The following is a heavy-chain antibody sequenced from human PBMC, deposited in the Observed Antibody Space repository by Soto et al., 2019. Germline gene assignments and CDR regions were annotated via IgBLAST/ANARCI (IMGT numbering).Heavy chain of an antibody. CDR1: GGTFRTSA. D-gene: IGHD1-1*01. CDR3: ARDKDRLQLGVNYYFILDV. J-gene: IGHJ6*02. Sequence: QVQLVQSGAEVKKPGSSVKVSCKASGGTFRTSAISWVRQAPGQGLEWVGGIMPVFRRPKYAQNFQDRVTITAHESTSTAYMELNSLRSDDTAVYYCARDKDRLQLGVNYYFILDVWGQGTAVTVSS. CDR2: IMPVFRRP. V-gene: IGHV1-69*12.